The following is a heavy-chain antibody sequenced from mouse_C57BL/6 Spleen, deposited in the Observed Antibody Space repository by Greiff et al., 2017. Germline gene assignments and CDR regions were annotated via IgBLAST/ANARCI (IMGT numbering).Heavy chain of an antibody. CDR2: ISYSGST. CDR3: ARGTTVVPVVMDY. CDR1: GYSITSGYD. D-gene: IGHD1-1*01. J-gene: IGHJ4*01. Sequence: DVKLVESGPGMVKPSQSLSLTCTVTGYSITSGYDWHCIRHFPGNKLEWMGYISYSGSTNYNPSLKSRISITHDTSKNHFFLKLNSVTTEDTATYYCARGTTVVPVVMDYWGQGTSVTVSS. V-gene: IGHV3-1*01.